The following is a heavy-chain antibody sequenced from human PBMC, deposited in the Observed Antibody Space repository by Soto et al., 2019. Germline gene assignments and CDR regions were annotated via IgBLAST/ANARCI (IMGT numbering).Heavy chain of an antibody. V-gene: IGHV4-59*01. Sequence: QVQLQESGPGLVKPSETLSLTCTVSGDSIRSYYWGWIRQPPGKTLEWIGYMYYSGSTSYNPSLKSRVTISVDTPKNQFSLKPSSVTPADTAVYFCARVNTVRDSAFDIWGHGTKVIVSS. D-gene: IGHD3-16*02. CDR3: ARVNTVRDSAFDI. CDR1: GDSIRSYY. J-gene: IGHJ3*02. CDR2: MYYSGST.